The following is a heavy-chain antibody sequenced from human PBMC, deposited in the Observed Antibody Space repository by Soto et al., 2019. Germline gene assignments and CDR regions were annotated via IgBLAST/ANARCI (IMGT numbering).Heavy chain of an antibody. CDR2: ISAYNGNT. CDR1: GYTFTSYG. V-gene: IGHV1-18*04. Sequence: ASVKVSCKASGYTFTSYGISWVRQAPGQGLEWMGWISAYNGNTNYAQKLQGRVTMTTDTSTSTAYMELRSLRSDDTAVYYCASSPSRSYYGDFDYWGQGTLVTVSS. D-gene: IGHD1-26*01. CDR3: ASSPSRSYYGDFDY. J-gene: IGHJ4*02.